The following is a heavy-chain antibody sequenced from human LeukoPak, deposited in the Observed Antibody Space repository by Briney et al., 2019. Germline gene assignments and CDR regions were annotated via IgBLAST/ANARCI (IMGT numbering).Heavy chain of an antibody. D-gene: IGHD1-1*01. CDR2: IYSGGST. V-gene: IGHV3-66*02. J-gene: IGHJ4*02. CDR1: GFTVSSNY. Sequence: GGSLRLSCAASGFTVSSNYMNWVRLAPGKGLEWVSVIYSGGSTYYADSVKGRFTISRDNSKNTLYLQMNSLRPEDTAVYYCARVGLGGTRHFDYWGQGTLVTVSS. CDR3: ARVGLGGTRHFDY.